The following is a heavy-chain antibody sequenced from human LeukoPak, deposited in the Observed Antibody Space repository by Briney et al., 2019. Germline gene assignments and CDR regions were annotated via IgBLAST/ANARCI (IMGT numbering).Heavy chain of an antibody. Sequence: GRSLRLSCAASGFTFSSYAMHWVRQAPGKGLEWVAVISYDGGNKYYADSVKGRFTISRDNSKNTLYLQMNSLRAEDTAVYYCAREYDDYYFDYWGQGTLVTVSS. CDR3: AREYDDYYFDY. V-gene: IGHV3-30-3*01. CDR2: ISYDGGNK. D-gene: IGHD3-3*01. J-gene: IGHJ4*02. CDR1: GFTFSSYA.